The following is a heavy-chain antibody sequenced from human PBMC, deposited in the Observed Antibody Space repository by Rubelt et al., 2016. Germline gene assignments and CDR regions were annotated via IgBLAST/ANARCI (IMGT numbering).Heavy chain of an antibody. CDR1: GFTFRTYA. CDR2: LSGRGDST. D-gene: IGHD6-13*01. CDR3: TGDTFGSRDY. Sequence: EVPLVESGGGLVQPGGSLRLSCAASGFTFRTYAMSWVRQPPGTGREWDSDLSGRGDSTHYAASMKGRFTLSRDNSKSTLYLEMNMLRVEDTAVYYCTGDTFGSRDYWGQGILVTVSS. V-gene: IGHV3-23*04. J-gene: IGHJ4*02.